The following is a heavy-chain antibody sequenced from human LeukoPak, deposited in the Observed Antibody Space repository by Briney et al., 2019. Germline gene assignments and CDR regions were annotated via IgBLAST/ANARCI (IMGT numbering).Heavy chain of an antibody. Sequence: SETLSLSCAVYGESFSDYHWSWIRQPPGKGLEWIGEINHSGRTNYNPSLKSRVTVLVDTSKNQFSLKLNSVTAADTAVYYCARSYDSSGSGFDYWGQGTLVTVSS. CDR3: ARSYDSSGSGFDY. CDR1: GESFSDYH. D-gene: IGHD3-22*01. CDR2: INHSGRT. V-gene: IGHV4-34*01. J-gene: IGHJ4*02.